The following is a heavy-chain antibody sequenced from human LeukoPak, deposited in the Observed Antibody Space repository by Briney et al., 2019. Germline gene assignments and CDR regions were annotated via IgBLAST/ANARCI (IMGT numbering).Heavy chain of an antibody. CDR2: IIPIFGTA. CDR1: GYTFTSYG. D-gene: IGHD3-10*01. V-gene: IGHV1-69*13. J-gene: IGHJ4*02. Sequence: GASVKVSCKASGYTFTSYGISWVRQAPGQGLEWMGGIIPIFGTANYAQKFQGRVTITADESTSTAYMELSSLRSEDTAVYYCARAGSGSYLPADYWGQGTLVTVSS. CDR3: ARAGSGSYLPADY.